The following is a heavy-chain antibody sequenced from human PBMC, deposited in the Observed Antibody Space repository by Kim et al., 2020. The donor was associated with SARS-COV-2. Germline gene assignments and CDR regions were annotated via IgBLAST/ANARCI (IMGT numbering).Heavy chain of an antibody. V-gene: IGHV4-59*01. CDR2: VNYSWSI. D-gene: IGHD2-2*03. CDR1: GDSITSNS. Sequence: SETLSLTCSVSGDSITSNSCSWVRQLPGHGLEWVGFVNYSWSIYYNPSPTIQVPISVDTYMNHIPLSLTSLTYADSAVYYCASAGGGGRLDHFDLWGPG. CDR3: ASAGGGGRLDHFDL. J-gene: IGHJ4*02.